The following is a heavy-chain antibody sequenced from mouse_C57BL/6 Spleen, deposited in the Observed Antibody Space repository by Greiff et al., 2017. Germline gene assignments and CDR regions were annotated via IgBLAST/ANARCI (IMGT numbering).Heavy chain of an antibody. V-gene: IGHV1-52*01. CDR2: IDPSDSET. D-gene: IGHD1-1*01. CDR1: GYTFTSYW. J-gene: IGHJ2*01. Sequence: QVQLQQPGAELVRPGSSVKLSCKASGYTFTSYWMHWVKQRPIQGLEWIGNIDPSDSETHYNQKFKDKATLTVDKASSTAYMQLSSLTSEDSAVYYCARWSTTPYFDYWGQGTTLTVSS. CDR3: ARWSTTPYFDY.